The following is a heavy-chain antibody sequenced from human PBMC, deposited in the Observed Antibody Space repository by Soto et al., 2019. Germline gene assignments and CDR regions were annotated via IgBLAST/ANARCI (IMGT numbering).Heavy chain of an antibody. V-gene: IGHV3-30-3*01. D-gene: IGHD6-13*01. CDR2: ISYDGSNK. CDR3: ARGPNSSTLPHPEYYYYYYGMDV. Sequence: PGGSLRLSCAASGFTFSSYAMHWVRQAPGKGLEWVAVISYDGSNKYYADSVKGRFTISRDNSKNTLYLQMNSLRAEDTAVYYCARGPNSSTLPHPEYYYYYYGMDVWGQGTTVTVSS. CDR1: GFTFSSYA. J-gene: IGHJ6*02.